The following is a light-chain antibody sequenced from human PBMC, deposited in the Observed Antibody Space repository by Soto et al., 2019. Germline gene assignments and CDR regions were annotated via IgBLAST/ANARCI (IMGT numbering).Light chain of an antibody. CDR3: QQHGTSPYT. J-gene: IGKJ5*01. V-gene: IGKV3-20*01. CDR1: QSVSSN. Sequence: EIVMTQYPATLSVSPGERATLSCRASQSVSSNLAWYQRKPGQAPRLLMFGASRRATGIPDRFNGSGSGTDFILTISRLEPEDVAVYYCQQHGTSPYTFGQGTRLEI. CDR2: GAS.